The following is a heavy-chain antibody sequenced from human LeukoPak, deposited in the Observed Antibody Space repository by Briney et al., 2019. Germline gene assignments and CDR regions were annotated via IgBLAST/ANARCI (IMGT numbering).Heavy chain of an antibody. V-gene: IGHV3-48*01. CDR3: ARASNYYDSSGLYYYYYYMDV. J-gene: IGHJ6*03. CDR2: ISSSSSTI. CDR1: GFTFSSYS. D-gene: IGHD3-22*01. Sequence: GGSLRLSCAASGFTFSSYSMNWVRQAPGKGLEWVSYISSSSSTIYYADSVKGRFTISRDNAKNSLYLQMNSLRAEDTAVYYCARASNYYDSSGLYYYYYYMDVWGKGTTVTVSS.